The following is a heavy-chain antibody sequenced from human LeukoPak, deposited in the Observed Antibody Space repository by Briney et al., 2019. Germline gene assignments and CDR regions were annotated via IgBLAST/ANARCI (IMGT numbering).Heavy chain of an antibody. CDR2: ISGGGGST. D-gene: IGHD5-24*01. J-gene: IGHJ4*02. CDR3: AKCSLGREFDY. Sequence: QTGGSLRLSCAASGFTFSSYAMSWVRQAPGKGLEWASAISGGGGSTYYADSVKGRFTISRDNSKNTLYLQMNSLRAEDTAVYYCAKCSLGREFDYWGQGTLVTVSS. CDR1: GFTFSSYA. V-gene: IGHV3-23*01.